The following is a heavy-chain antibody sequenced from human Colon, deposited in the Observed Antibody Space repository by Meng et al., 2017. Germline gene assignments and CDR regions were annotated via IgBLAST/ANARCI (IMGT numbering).Heavy chain of an antibody. V-gene: IGHV3-30*04. Sequence: GESLKISCAASGFTFSSYAMHWVRQAPGKGLEGVAVISYDGSNKYYADSVKGRFTISRDNSKNTLYLQMNSLRAEDTAVYYCARTPDSSGWYYFDYWGQGTLGTVSS. CDR3: ARTPDSSGWYYFDY. J-gene: IGHJ4*02. D-gene: IGHD6-19*01. CDR2: ISYDGSNK. CDR1: GFTFSSYA.